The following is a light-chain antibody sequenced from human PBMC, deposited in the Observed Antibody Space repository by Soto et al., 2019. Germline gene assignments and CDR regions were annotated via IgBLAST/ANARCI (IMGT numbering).Light chain of an antibody. Sequence: QLVLTQPPSASGTPGQRVTISCSGSSSNIGSNTVNWYQQLPGTAPKLLIYSNNQRPSGVPDRFSGSKSGTSASLAISGLQSEDEADYYCAGWDDSLNGLVFGGGTKLPVL. V-gene: IGLV1-44*01. CDR1: SSNIGSNT. CDR3: AGWDDSLNGLV. J-gene: IGLJ2*01. CDR2: SNN.